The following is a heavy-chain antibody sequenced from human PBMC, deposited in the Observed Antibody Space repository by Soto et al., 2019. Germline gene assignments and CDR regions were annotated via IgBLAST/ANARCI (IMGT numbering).Heavy chain of an antibody. CDR2: IDTSSTYM. CDR1: GFSFSSFT. Sequence: EVQLVESGGGLVKPGGSLRLSCAASGFSFSSFTMKWVRQAPGKGLEWVSSIDTSSTYMYYADSVTGRFTISRDNAKKSVYLQMNSLRAEDTAVYYCARETGSYNWNDGLMDVWGHATTVTVSS. D-gene: IGHD1-20*01. J-gene: IGHJ6*02. CDR3: ARETGSYNWNDGLMDV. V-gene: IGHV3-21*01.